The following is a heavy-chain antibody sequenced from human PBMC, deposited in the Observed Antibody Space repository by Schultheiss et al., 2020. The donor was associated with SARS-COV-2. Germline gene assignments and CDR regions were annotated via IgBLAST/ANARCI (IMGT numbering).Heavy chain of an antibody. J-gene: IGHJ4*02. Sequence: SQTLSLTCTVSGGSISSYYWSLIRQPPGKGLEWIGYIYYSGSTNYNPSLKSRVTISVDTSKNQFSLKLSSVTAADTAVYYCASNNWNSPYYFDYWGQGTLVTVSS. D-gene: IGHD1-7*01. CDR2: IYYSGST. V-gene: IGHV4-59*08. CDR3: ASNNWNSPYYFDY. CDR1: GGSISSYY.